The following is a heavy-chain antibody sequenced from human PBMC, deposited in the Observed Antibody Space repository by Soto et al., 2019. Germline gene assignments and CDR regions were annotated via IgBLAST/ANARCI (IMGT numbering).Heavy chain of an antibody. J-gene: IGHJ5*02. D-gene: IGHD5-18*01. CDR2: VYYGGST. CDR3: ARDQEDTAMDHNWFDP. V-gene: IGHV4-59*01. CDR1: GGSISSYY. Sequence: SETLSLTCTVSGGSISSYYWSWIRQPPGKGLERIGYVYYGGSTNYNPSLKSRVTISVDTSKNEFFLKLSSVTAADTAVYYCARDQEDTAMDHNWFDPWGQGTLVTVSS.